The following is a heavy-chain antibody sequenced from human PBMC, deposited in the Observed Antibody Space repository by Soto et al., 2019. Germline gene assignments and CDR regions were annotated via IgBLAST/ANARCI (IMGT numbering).Heavy chain of an antibody. D-gene: IGHD1-26*01. CDR3: ARLRDGTKTHKSWYYFDY. V-gene: IGHV1-69*12. CDR1: GGTFSSYA. CDR2: IIPIFGTA. J-gene: IGHJ4*02. Sequence: QVQLVQSGAEVKKPGSSVKVSCKASGGTFSSYAISWVRQAPGQGLEWMGGIIPIFGTANYAQKFQGRVTITADESTSTAYMELSSLRSEDTAVYYWARLRDGTKTHKSWYYFDYWGQGTLVTVSS.